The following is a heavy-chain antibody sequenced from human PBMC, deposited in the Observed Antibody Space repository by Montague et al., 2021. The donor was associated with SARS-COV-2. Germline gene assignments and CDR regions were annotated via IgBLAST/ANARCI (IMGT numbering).Heavy chain of an antibody. Sequence: SETLSLTCAVYDGSFSDYSWTWIRQPPGKGLEWIGEINHRGSTNYNPSLKSRVTISVDTSKNQFSLKMTSVTAADTAVYYCARGRQHINMVVVVVTGGEYYFDFWGQGTLVAVPP. CDR2: INHRGST. J-gene: IGHJ4*02. CDR3: ARGRQHINMVVVVVTGGEYYFDF. D-gene: IGHD3-22*01. CDR1: DGSFSDYS. V-gene: IGHV4-34*01.